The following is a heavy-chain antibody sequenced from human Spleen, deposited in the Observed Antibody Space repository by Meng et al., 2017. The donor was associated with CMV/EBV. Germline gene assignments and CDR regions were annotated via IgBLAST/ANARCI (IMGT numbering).Heavy chain of an antibody. Sequence: QVQGPDSGPGVGVAEACLSLNCTVHGGCISRGDYYWSWIRQPPGKGLEWIGYIYYSGSTYYNPSLMSRVTISVGTPKSQFSLKLSSVPAAYTAVYYWARENIVVVPDWYFDLWGHGTLVTVSS. V-gene: IGHV4-30-4*08. CDR2: IYYSGST. CDR1: GGCISRGDYY. D-gene: IGHD2-2*01. J-gene: IGHJ2*01. CDR3: ARENIVVVPDWYFDL.